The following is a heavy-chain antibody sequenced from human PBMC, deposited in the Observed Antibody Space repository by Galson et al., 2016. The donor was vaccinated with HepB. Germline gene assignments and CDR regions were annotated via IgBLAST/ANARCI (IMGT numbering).Heavy chain of an antibody. CDR1: GHTFFNYY. D-gene: IGHD3-9*01. CDR2: INPSSGST. J-gene: IGHJ2*01. V-gene: IGHV1-46*01. CDR3: ARLGGTLTGYDHFGNLRGYFDL. Sequence: SVKVSCKASGHTFFNYYINWVRQAPGQGLEWMALINPSSGSTIYAREFQGKISVTRDTASVPSDTSTGTVHLFLSSLRHEDTAVYYCARLGGTLTGYDHFGNLRGYFDLWGRGSLVTVSS.